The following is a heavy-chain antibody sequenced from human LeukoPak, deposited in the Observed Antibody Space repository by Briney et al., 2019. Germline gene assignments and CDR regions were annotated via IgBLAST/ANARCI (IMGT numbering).Heavy chain of an antibody. Sequence: SETLSLTCAVYGGSLSGYYWSWIRQPPGKGLEWIGEINHSGSTNYNPSLKSRVTISVDTSKNQFSLKLSSVTAADTAVYYCARETSQKGAHYMDVWGKGTTITISS. D-gene: IGHD3-16*01. J-gene: IGHJ6*03. CDR3: ARETSQKGAHYMDV. CDR2: INHSGST. V-gene: IGHV4-34*01. CDR1: GGSLSGYY.